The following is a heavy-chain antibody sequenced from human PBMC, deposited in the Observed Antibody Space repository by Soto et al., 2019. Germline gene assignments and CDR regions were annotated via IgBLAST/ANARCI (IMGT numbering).Heavy chain of an antibody. D-gene: IGHD5-12*01. CDR3: ARDLGSGYDAGDY. CDR2: IIPLFGTT. V-gene: IGHV1-69*14. Sequence: QVQLVQSGAEVTKPGSSVKVSCKASGDTFSGYSISWVRQAPGQGLEWMGGIIPLFGTTNYAQRFQGRVPITADKSTSTGYMELTSLKSEDTAIYSCARDLGSGYDAGDYWGQGTLVTVSS. J-gene: IGHJ4*02. CDR1: GDTFSGYS.